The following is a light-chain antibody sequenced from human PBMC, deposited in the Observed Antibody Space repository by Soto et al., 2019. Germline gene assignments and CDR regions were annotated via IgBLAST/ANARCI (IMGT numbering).Light chain of an antibody. CDR1: SSDFGSYNL. Sequence: QSVLTQPASVSGSAGQSITISCTGTSSDFGSYNLVSWYQHHPGKAPKVMIYADNKQPSGVSNRFSGSKSDNTASLTIAGLQAEDEADYYCCSYAGSSTYVVFGGGTKLTVL. CDR3: CSYAGSSTYVV. CDR2: ADN. J-gene: IGLJ2*01. V-gene: IGLV2-23*01.